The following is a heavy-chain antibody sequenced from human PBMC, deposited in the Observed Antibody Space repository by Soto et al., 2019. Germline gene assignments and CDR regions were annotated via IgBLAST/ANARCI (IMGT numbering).Heavy chain of an antibody. CDR3: ASVAGITMVRGVNYFDY. CDR2: IKQDGSEK. Sequence: GGSLRLSCAASGFTFSSYWMSWVRQAPGKGLEWVANIKQDGSEKYYVDSVKGRFTISRDNAMNSLYLQMNSLRAEDTAVYYCASVAGITMVRGVNYFDYWGQGTLVTVSS. V-gene: IGHV3-7*01. CDR1: GFTFSSYW. J-gene: IGHJ4*02. D-gene: IGHD3-10*01.